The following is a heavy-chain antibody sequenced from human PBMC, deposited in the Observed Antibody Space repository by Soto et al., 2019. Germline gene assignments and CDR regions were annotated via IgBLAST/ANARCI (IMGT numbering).Heavy chain of an antibody. CDR1: GDSIISDGYF. CDR3: ARLRYHDFLSGYPRYYFDY. D-gene: IGHD3-3*01. Sequence: SETLSLTCTVSGDSIISDGYFWGWIRQPPGKGLEWIGSFYYTGGTYYNPSLRSRVTISADTSKNQFSLKLSSVTAADTAVYYCARLRYHDFLSGYPRYYFDYWGQGTQVTVSS. V-gene: IGHV4-39*01. CDR2: FYYTGGT. J-gene: IGHJ4*02.